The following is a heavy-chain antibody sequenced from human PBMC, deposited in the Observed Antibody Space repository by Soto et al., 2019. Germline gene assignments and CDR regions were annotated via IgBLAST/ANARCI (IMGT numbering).Heavy chain of an antibody. D-gene: IGHD2-2*01. CDR3: ARTSQRRQPRRPQINLCG. CDR1: GRPPTAFS. V-gene: IGHV1-24*01. CDR2: FDPEGGEA. J-gene: IGHJ6*03. Sequence: GGSFKVSCTMSGRPPTAFSITWVRHAPGKGLAWMGGFDPEGGEAIYAQKWHGRVTVTEDTVTDTAHMELSGLRSDDNAGYYCARTSQRRQPRRPQINLCGWGKG.